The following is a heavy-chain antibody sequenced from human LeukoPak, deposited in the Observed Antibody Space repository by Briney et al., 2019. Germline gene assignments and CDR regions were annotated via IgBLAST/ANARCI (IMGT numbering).Heavy chain of an antibody. V-gene: IGHV3-20*04. D-gene: IGHD1-1*01. CDR1: GFTFDDYG. Sequence: PGGSLRLSCAASGFTFDDYGMSWVRQAPGKGLEWVSGINWNGGSTGYADSVKGRFTISRDNSKNTLYLQMNSLRAEDTAVYYCAKQRYNSSSDFDYWGQGTLVTVSS. CDR2: INWNGGST. J-gene: IGHJ4*02. CDR3: AKQRYNSSSDFDY.